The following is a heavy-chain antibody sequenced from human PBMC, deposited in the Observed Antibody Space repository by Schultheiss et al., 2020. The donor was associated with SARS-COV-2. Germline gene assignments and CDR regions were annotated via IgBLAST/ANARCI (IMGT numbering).Heavy chain of an antibody. D-gene: IGHD2-2*01. Sequence: SQTLSLTCTVSGGSISSYYWGWIRQPPGKGLEWIGSIYYSGSTYYNPSLKSRVTISVDRSKNQFSLKLSSVTAADTAVYYCARQRYQLLLSYFDYWGQGTLVTVSS. V-gene: IGHV4-39*07. CDR3: ARQRYQLLLSYFDY. CDR1: GGSISSYY. J-gene: IGHJ4*02. CDR2: IYYSGST.